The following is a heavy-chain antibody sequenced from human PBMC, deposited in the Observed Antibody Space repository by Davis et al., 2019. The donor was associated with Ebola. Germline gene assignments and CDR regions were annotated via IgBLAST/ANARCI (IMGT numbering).Heavy chain of an antibody. D-gene: IGHD5/OR15-5a*01. CDR1: GFTFSSYA. CDR2: ISGSSGST. J-gene: IGHJ4*02. V-gene: IGHV3-23*01. CDR3: AKGNRTPLFYDTSDDY. Sequence: GALRLSCAASGFTFSSYAMSWVRQAPGKGLEWVSAISGSSGSTYYADSVKGRFTISRDNSKNTVYPQMNSLRAEDTAVYYCAKGNRTPLFYDTSDDYWGQGTLVTVSS.